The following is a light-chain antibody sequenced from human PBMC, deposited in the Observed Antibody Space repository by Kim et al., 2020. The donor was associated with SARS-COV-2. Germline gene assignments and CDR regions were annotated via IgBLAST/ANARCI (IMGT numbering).Light chain of an antibody. CDR2: AAS. V-gene: IGKV1-39*01. J-gene: IGKJ2*01. CDR3: QQSYSTQYT. Sequence: DIQMTQSPSSLSASVGDRVTITCRASQSISSYLNWYQQKPGKAPKLLIYAASSLQSGVPSRFSGSASGTDFTLTISSLQPEDFATYYCQQSYSTQYTFGQGTKLEI. CDR1: QSISSY.